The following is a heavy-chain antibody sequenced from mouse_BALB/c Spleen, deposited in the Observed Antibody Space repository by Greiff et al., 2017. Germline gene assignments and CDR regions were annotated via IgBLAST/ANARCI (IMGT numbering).Heavy chain of an antibody. V-gene: IGHV1-69*02. CDR3: TRCPQYYAMDY. CDR1: GYTFTSYW. J-gene: IGHJ4*01. Sequence: VQLQQPGAELVRPGASVKLSCKASGYTFTSYWINWVKQRPGQGLEWIGNIYPSDSYTNYNQKFQDKATLTVDKSSSTAYMQLSSPTSEDSAVYYCTRCPQYYAMDYWGQGTTVTVSS. CDR2: IYPSDSYT.